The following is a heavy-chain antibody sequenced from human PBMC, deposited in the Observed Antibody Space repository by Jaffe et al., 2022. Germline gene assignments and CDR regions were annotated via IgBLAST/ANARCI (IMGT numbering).Heavy chain of an antibody. D-gene: IGHD3-10*01. V-gene: IGHV4-4*02. J-gene: IGHJ4*02. Sequence: QVQLQESGPGLVKPSGTLSLTCAVSGGSISSSNWWSWIRQPPGKGLEWIGEIYHSGSTNYNPSLKSRVTISVDKSKNQFSLKLSSVTAADTAVYYCARSPPMDTYYYGSGSPYYFDYWGQGTLVTVSS. CDR3: ARSPPMDTYYYGSGSPYYFDY. CDR2: IYHSGST. CDR1: GGSISSSNW.